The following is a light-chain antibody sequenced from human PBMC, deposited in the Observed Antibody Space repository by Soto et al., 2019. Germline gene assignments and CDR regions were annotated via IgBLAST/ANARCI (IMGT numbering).Light chain of an antibody. V-gene: IGLV1-47*01. J-gene: IGLJ3*02. Sequence: QAVVTQPPSASWTPGQRVTISCSGSSSNIGSNYVYWYQQLPGTAPKLLIYRSNQRPSGVPDRFSGSKSGTSASLAISGLRSEYEADYYCAAWDDSLSGWLFGGGTKLTVL. CDR1: SSNIGSNY. CDR3: AAWDDSLSGWL. CDR2: RSN.